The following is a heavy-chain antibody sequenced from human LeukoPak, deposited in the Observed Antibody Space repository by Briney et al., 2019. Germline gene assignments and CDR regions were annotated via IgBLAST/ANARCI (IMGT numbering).Heavy chain of an antibody. J-gene: IGHJ3*02. CDR1: GFTFSSYA. CDR3: AKERITMIVVVITGEDAFDI. D-gene: IGHD3-22*01. Sequence: GGSLRLSCAASGFTFSSYAMSWVRRAPGKGLEWVSAISGSGGSTYYADSVKGRLTISRDNSKNTLYLQMNSLRAEDTAVYYCAKERITMIVVVITGEDAFDIWGQGTMVTVPS. V-gene: IGHV3-23*01. CDR2: ISGSGGST.